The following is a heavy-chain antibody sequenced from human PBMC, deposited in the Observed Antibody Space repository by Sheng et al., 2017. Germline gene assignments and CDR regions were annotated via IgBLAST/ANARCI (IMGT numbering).Heavy chain of an antibody. CDR1: GFTFSNYA. V-gene: IGHV3-30*04. Sequence: QVQLVESGGGVVQPGRSLRLSCAASGFTFSNYAMHWVRQAPGKGLAWVAVISYDGSNKYHADSVKGRFTISRDNSKNTLYLQMNSLRAEDTAVYYCARDLGGYTPFYWGQGTLVTVSS. J-gene: IGHJ4*02. CDR2: ISYDGSNK. CDR3: ARDLGGYTPFY. D-gene: IGHD5-18*01.